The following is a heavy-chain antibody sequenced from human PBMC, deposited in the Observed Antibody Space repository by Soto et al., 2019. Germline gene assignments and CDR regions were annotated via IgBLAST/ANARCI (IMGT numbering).Heavy chain of an antibody. Sequence: PVKVSCKASGYHFNIYVIHWVRQAPGQGLELMGWISAYDGKTTYSEKFQGRVTMTTDASTSTAYMELRSLRSADTAVYYCARDPHEYWKSYWFDPWGQGPLVTVS. CDR1: GYHFNIYV. V-gene: IGHV1-18*04. J-gene: IGHJ5*02. D-gene: IGHD3-3*01. CDR2: ISAYDGKT. CDR3: ARDPHEYWKSYWFDP.